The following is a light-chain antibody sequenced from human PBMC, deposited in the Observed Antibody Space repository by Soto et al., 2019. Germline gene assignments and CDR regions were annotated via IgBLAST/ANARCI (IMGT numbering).Light chain of an antibody. V-gene: IGLV2-14*01. Sequence: QSVLTQPASVSGSPGQSITISCTGTSSDVGGYNYISWYQQHPAKAPKLMIFEVSNRPSGISNRFSGSKSGNTASLTISGLQAEDEADYYCSSYTSSSNYVFGTGTKLTGL. J-gene: IGLJ1*01. CDR3: SSYTSSSNYV. CDR2: EVS. CDR1: SSDVGGYNY.